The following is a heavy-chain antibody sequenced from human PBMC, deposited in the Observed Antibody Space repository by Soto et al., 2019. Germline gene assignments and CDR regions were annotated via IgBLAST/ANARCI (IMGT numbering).Heavy chain of an antibody. V-gene: IGHV1-2*02. CDR1: GYTFTGYY. CDR2: INPNSGAT. D-gene: IGHD5-12*01. J-gene: IGHJ4*02. CDR3: VRDLVTTIGDFDY. Sequence: QVQLVQSGAEVKKPGASVKVSCKASGYTFTGYYIHWVRQAPGQGLEWMGWINPNSGATNYAQKFQGRVTMTSDTSMSTAYVELARLRSDDTAVYYCVRDLVTTIGDFDYWGQGTLVTVSS.